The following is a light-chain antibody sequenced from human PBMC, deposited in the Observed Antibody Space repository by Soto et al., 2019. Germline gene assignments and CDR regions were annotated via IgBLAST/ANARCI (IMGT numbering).Light chain of an antibody. CDR3: QQYYSYPPYT. J-gene: IGKJ2*01. Sequence: AIRMTQSPSSLSASTGDRVTITCRASQGISSYLAWYQQKPGKAPKLLIYAASTLQSGVPSRFSGSGSGTDFTLTISGLQSEDFATYYCQQYYSYPPYTFGQGTKLEMK. CDR1: QGISSY. V-gene: IGKV1-8*01. CDR2: AAS.